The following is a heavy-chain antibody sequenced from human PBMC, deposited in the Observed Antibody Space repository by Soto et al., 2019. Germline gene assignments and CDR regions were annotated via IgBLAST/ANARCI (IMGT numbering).Heavy chain of an antibody. J-gene: IGHJ6*03. Sequence: EVQLVESGGGLVQPGRSLRLSCAASGFIFDDYAMHWVRQAPGKGLEWVAGISWNSGSIGYADSVKGRFTISRDNAKNSMYLQMNSLRAEDTALYYCAKALYYYYMDVWGKGTTVTVS. CDR2: ISWNSGSI. CDR3: AKALYYYYMDV. CDR1: GFIFDDYA. V-gene: IGHV3-9*01.